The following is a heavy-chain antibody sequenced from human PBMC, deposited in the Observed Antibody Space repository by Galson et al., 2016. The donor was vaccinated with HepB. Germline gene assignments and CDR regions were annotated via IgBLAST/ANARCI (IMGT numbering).Heavy chain of an antibody. Sequence: SGAEVKKPGESLKISCKGSGYSFTTYWIGWVRQMPGKGLEWMGIIYPGDSDTKYSPYFQGHVTFSLDKSISTAYLQWSSLKASDTAMYYCAIFYFDSGSYYNPDYWGQGTLVTVSS. J-gene: IGHJ4*02. CDR2: IYPGDSDT. CDR3: AIFYFDSGSYYNPDY. CDR1: GYSFTTYW. D-gene: IGHD3-10*01. V-gene: IGHV5-51*01.